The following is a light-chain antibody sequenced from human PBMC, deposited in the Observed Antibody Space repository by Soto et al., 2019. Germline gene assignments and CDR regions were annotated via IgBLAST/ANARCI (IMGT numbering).Light chain of an antibody. Sequence: EIVLTQSPGPLSLSPGERATLSCPASQNIRSNYVAWYQQKPGQAPRLLIYGASSRATGIPDRGRGRGAGTDCTLTISRLEPEDFAVDYCQQYSSSPRTFGQGTKVDIK. J-gene: IGKJ1*01. CDR2: GAS. CDR1: QNIRSNY. CDR3: QQYSSSPRT. V-gene: IGKV3-20*01.